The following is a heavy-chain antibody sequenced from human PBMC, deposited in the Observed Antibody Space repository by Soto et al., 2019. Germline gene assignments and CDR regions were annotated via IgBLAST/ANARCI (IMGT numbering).Heavy chain of an antibody. CDR1: GGSISSYY. V-gene: IGHV4-59*01. J-gene: IGHJ4*02. CDR3: ARSVVPAAMDY. D-gene: IGHD2-2*01. Sequence: PSECLSLTCTVSGGSISSYYWSWIRQPPGKGLEWIGYIYYSGSTNYNPSLKSRVTISVDTSKNQFSLKLSSVTAADTAVYYCARSVVPAAMDYWGQGTLVTVSS. CDR2: IYYSGST.